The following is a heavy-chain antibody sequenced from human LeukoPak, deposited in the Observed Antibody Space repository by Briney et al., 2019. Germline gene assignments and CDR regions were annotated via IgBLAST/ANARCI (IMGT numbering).Heavy chain of an antibody. J-gene: IGHJ4*02. D-gene: IGHD6-13*01. CDR3: ARYTSTWFDY. CDR1: GVSISSYY. Sequence: TPSETLSLTCTVSGVSISSYYWSWIRQPPGKGLEWIGYIYYSGSTNYNPSLKSRVTISLDTSRAQFSLKLTSVTAADTAIYFCARYTSTWFDYWGQGSLVTVSS. CDR2: IYYSGST. V-gene: IGHV4-59*01.